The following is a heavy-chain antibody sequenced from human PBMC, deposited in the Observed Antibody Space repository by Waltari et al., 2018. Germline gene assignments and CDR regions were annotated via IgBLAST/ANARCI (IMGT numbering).Heavy chain of an antibody. CDR2: IKPSCGTA. CDR1: GGTFSSYA. J-gene: IGHJ4*02. Sequence: QVQLVQSGAEVKKPGSSVKVSCKASGGTFSSYAISWVRQAPGQGLEWMGWIKPSCGTANYAQKVQGRVTMTADESTSTAYMELSSLRSEDTAVYYCARGVDTAIDYFDYWGQGTLVTVSS. CDR3: ARGVDTAIDYFDY. V-gene: IGHV1-69*12. D-gene: IGHD5-18*01.